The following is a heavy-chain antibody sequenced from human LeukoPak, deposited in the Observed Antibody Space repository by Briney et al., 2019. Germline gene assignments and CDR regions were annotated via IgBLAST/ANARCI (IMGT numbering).Heavy chain of an antibody. CDR3: AKDADDYYDSSGYDGWFDY. D-gene: IGHD3-22*01. Sequence: GGSLRLSCAASGFTFRSYGMHWVRQAPGKGLEWVAFIRYDGSNKYYADSVKGRFTIFRDNSKNTVYLQMNSLRPEDTAVYYCAKDADDYYDSSGYDGWFDYWGQGTLVTVSS. V-gene: IGHV3-30*02. J-gene: IGHJ4*02. CDR1: GFTFRSYG. CDR2: IRYDGSNK.